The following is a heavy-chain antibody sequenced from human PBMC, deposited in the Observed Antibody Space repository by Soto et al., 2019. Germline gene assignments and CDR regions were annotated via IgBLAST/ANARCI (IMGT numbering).Heavy chain of an antibody. V-gene: IGHV4-39*02. J-gene: IGHJ1*01. CDR1: GGSISSSSYY. CDR3: ARERDGSSWSSAESLQY. CDR2: IYYSGST. Sequence: LSLTCTVSGGSISSSSYYWGWIRQPPGKGLEWIGSIYYSGSTYYNPSLKSRVTISVDTSKNQFSLKLSSVTAADTAVFYCARERDGSSWSSAESLQYWAQGTLVTVSS. D-gene: IGHD6-13*01.